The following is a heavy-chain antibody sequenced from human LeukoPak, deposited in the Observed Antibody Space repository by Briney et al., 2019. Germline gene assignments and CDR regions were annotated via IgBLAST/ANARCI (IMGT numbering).Heavy chain of an antibody. V-gene: IGHV3-23*01. D-gene: IGHD6-13*01. Sequence: LPGGSLRLSCAASGFIFSSYSMSWVRQAPGMGLEWVSVITGSGGNTYYADSVKGRFTISKDNSKNTVYLQMSSLRVDDTAVYYCAKAASSSWPSYYYGMDVWGQGTTVTVSS. CDR3: AKAASSSWPSYYYGMDV. J-gene: IGHJ6*02. CDR1: GFIFSSYS. CDR2: ITGSGGNT.